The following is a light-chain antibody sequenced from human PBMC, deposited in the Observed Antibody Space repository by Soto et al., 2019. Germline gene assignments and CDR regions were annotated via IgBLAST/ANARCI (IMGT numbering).Light chain of an antibody. CDR3: QQRANWPLT. Sequence: EIVLTQSPASLSLSPGERATLSCRASQSVSSYLAWYQQKPGQAPRLLIYDISNRATGIPARFSGSGSGTDFTLTISSLEPEDFAVYYCQQRANWPLTFGGGTKVEI. CDR2: DIS. J-gene: IGKJ4*01. V-gene: IGKV3-11*01. CDR1: QSVSSY.